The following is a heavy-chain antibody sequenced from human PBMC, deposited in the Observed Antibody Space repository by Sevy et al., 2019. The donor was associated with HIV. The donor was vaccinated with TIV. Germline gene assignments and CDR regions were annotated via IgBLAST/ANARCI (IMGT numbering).Heavy chain of an antibody. Sequence: GGSLRLSCAASGFTFTSYTMSWVHQAPGKGLEWVSDISVSGGRTYYSDSVKGRFTISRDNSKNTLYLQMSSLGAADTAVYYCAKRAYSDFDSPPFFDFWGRGTLVTVSS. V-gene: IGHV3-23*01. CDR2: ISVSGGRT. J-gene: IGHJ4*02. CDR3: AKRAYSDFDSPPFFDF. CDR1: GFTFTSYT. D-gene: IGHD3-9*01.